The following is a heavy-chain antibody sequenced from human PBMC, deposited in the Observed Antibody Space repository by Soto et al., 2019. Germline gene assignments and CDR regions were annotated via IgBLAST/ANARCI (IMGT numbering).Heavy chain of an antibody. D-gene: IGHD2-8*01. CDR3: ARGDSTDCSNGVCSFFYNHDMDV. CDR1: GYSFTDYH. J-gene: IGHJ6*02. Sequence: VASVKVSCKASGYSFTDYHIHWVRQAPGQELEWLGRINPKSGGTSTAQKFQGWVTMTTDTSISTASMELTRLTSDDTAIYYCARGDSTDCSNGVCSFFYNHDMDVWGQGTTVTVSS. CDR2: INPKSGGT. V-gene: IGHV1-2*04.